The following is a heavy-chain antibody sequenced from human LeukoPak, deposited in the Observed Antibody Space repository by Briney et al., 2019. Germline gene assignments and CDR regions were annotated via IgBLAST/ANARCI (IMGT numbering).Heavy chain of an antibody. Sequence: PSETLSLTCTVSGGSISSYYWSWIRQPPGKGLEWIGYIYYSGSTNYNPSLKSRVTISVDTSKNQFSLKLTSVTAADTAVYYCASRYVSSEVVIIPTAKNSWFDPWGQGTLVTVSS. CDR1: GGSISSYY. CDR3: ASRYVSSEVVIIPTAKNSWFDP. CDR2: IYYSGST. J-gene: IGHJ5*02. D-gene: IGHD3-3*01. V-gene: IGHV4-59*12.